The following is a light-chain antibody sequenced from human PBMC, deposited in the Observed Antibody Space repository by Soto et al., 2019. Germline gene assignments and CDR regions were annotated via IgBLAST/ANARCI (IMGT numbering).Light chain of an antibody. CDR3: QQYNNWPPIT. J-gene: IGKJ5*01. CDR2: DAS. CDR1: QSVSTK. V-gene: IGKV3-15*01. Sequence: EVVRTQSPATLSVSPGQSATLSCMASQSVSTKLAWYQQKPGQAPRLLIYDASTRATDIPVRFSGSGSGTEFTLRITSLQSEDFAVYYCQQYNNWPPITVGPGTRLDIK.